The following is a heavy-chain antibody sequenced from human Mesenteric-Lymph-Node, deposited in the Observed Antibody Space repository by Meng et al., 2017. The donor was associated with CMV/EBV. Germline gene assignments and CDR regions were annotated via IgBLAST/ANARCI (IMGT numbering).Heavy chain of an antibody. J-gene: IGHJ6*02. CDR3: ARDRYYDSNYGMDV. CDR2: IYYSGST. CDR1: GGSISSYY. D-gene: IGHD3-22*01. V-gene: IGHV4-59*01. Sequence: GSLRLSCTVSGGSISSYYWSWIRQPPGKGLEWIGYIYYSGSTNYNPSLKSRVTISVDTSKNQFSLKLSSVTAADTAVYYCARDRYYDSNYGMDVWGPGTTVTVSS.